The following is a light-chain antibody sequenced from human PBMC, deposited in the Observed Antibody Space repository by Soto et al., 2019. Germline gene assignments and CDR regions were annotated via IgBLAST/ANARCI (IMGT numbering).Light chain of an antibody. Sequence: EMVMTRSPATLSVSPGERATLSCRASQRITTNLAWYQQKPGQAPRLLIYGASSRATGIPARFSGSGSGTEFTLTISSRQSEDFAVYYCLQYNNWPRTFGQGTKLEIK. V-gene: IGKV3-15*01. CDR1: QRITTN. J-gene: IGKJ2*01. CDR3: LQYNNWPRT. CDR2: GAS.